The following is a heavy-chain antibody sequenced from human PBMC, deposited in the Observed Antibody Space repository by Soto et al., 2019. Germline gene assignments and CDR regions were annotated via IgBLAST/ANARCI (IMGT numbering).Heavy chain of an antibody. D-gene: IGHD6-19*01. V-gene: IGHV3-30-3*01. CDR3: ARRLTRTVSALGY. CDR1: GLTFTSYA. J-gene: IGHJ4*02. Sequence: QVHLVESGGGVVQAGRSLRLSCTASGLTFTSYAIHWVRQAPGKGLEWVSLISEDGGKKYFEESVRGRFLISRDNSKNTVYLQMNSLIPEDTAVYFCARRLTRTVSALGYWGQGTLVTVSS. CDR2: ISEDGGKK.